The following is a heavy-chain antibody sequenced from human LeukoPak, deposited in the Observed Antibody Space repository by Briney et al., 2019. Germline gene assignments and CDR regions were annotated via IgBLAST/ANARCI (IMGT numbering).Heavy chain of an antibody. V-gene: IGHV1-69*05. CDR3: ARLPRIVRYCSSTSCAMDV. Sequence: GASVKVSCKASGGTFSSYAISWVRQAPGQGLEWMGGIIPIFGTANYAQKFQGRVTITTDESTSTAYMELSSLRSEDTAVYYCARLPRIVRYCSSTSCAMDVWGKGTTVTVSS. D-gene: IGHD2-2*01. J-gene: IGHJ6*03. CDR1: GGTFSSYA. CDR2: IIPIFGTA.